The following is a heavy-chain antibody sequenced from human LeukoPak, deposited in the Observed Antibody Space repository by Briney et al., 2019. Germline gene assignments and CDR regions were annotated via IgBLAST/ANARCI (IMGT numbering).Heavy chain of an antibody. CDR3: ARQITFGGVEFDP. V-gene: IGHV5-51*01. CDR2: IYPGDSDA. Sequence: GESLKISCKGSGYSFTTYWIGWVRQMPGKGLEWMGIIYPGDSDARYGPSFQGQVTISVDESINTAYLQWSSLKASDTAMYYCARQITFGGVEFDPWGQGTLVTVSS. CDR1: GYSFTTYW. D-gene: IGHD3-16*01. J-gene: IGHJ5*02.